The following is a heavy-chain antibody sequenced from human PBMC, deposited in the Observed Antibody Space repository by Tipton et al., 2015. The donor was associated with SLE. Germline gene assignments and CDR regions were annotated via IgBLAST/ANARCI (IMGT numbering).Heavy chain of an antibody. Sequence: TLSLTCTVSGGSISSSSYYWGWIRQPPGKGLEWIGSIYYSGSTYYNPSLKSRVTISVGTSKNQFSLKLSSVTAADTAVYYCARGLRITIFGVVNRFDYWGQGTLVTVSS. V-gene: IGHV4-39*07. J-gene: IGHJ4*02. D-gene: IGHD3-3*01. CDR2: IYYSGST. CDR3: ARGLRITIFGVVNRFDY. CDR1: GGSISSSSYY.